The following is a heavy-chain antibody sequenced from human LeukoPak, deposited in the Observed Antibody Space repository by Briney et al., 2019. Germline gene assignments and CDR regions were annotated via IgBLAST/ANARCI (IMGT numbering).Heavy chain of an antibody. CDR1: GYTFTIYD. CDR3: ARGAIFGVTPRGYGMDV. J-gene: IGHJ6*02. Sequence: ASVKVSCKASGYTFTIYDINWVRQAPGQGLEWVGWMNPNNGGTVYAQKFQGRVTMTRDTSTGTLYMELNSMKSEDTAVYYCARGAIFGVTPRGYGMDVWGQGTTVTVSS. CDR2: MNPNNGGT. D-gene: IGHD3-3*01. V-gene: IGHV1-8*01.